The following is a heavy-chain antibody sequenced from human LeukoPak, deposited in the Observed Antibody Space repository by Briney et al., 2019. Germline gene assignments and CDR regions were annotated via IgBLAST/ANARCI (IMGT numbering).Heavy chain of an antibody. CDR3: ARFESGYGDYGFDY. CDR1: GYTFTSYG. Sequence: ASVKVSCKASGYTFTSYGISWVQQAPGQGLEWMGWISAYNGNTNYAQKLQGRVTMTTDTSTSTAYMELRSLRSDDTAVYYCARFESGYGDYGFDYWGQGTLVTVSS. J-gene: IGHJ4*02. CDR2: ISAYNGNT. V-gene: IGHV1-18*01. D-gene: IGHD4-17*01.